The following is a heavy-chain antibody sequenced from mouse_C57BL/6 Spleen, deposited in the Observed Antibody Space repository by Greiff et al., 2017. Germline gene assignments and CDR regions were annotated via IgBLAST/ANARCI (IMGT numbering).Heavy chain of an antibody. J-gene: IGHJ4*01. CDR3: ARGDGYAYYAMEY. D-gene: IGHD2-2*01. CDR1: GYTFTDYY. CDR2: INPNNGGT. V-gene: IGHV1-26*01. Sequence: VQLQQSGPELVKPGASVKISCKASGYTFTDYYMTWVKQSHGKSLEWIGDINPNNGGTSYNQKFKGKATLTVDKSSSTAYMELRSLTSEDSAVYYCARGDGYAYYAMEYWGQGASVTVAS.